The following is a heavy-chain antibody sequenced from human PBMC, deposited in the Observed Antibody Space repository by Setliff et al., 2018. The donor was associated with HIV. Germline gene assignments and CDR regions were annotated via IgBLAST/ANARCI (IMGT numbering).Heavy chain of an antibody. Sequence: GGSLRLSCAASGFTFSSYSMNWVRQAPGKGLEWVSFSSGNSGAVTYADSVKGRSTISRDNARNSLYLQLNSLRAEDTAVYYCAREGSSSSWFDPWGQGTLVTVSS. V-gene: IGHV3-48*01. CDR2: SSGNSGAV. CDR3: AREGSSSSWFDP. D-gene: IGHD6-6*01. CDR1: GFTFSSYS. J-gene: IGHJ5*02.